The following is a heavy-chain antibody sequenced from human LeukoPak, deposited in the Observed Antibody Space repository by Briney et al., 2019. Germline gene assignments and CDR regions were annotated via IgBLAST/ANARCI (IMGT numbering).Heavy chain of an antibody. CDR3: ARRGSSGGLFDY. D-gene: IGHD6-13*01. V-gene: IGHV4-59*08. CDR1: GGSISSYY. Sequence: SETLSLTCTVSGGSISSYYWSWIRQPPGKGLERIGYIYYSGSTNYNPSLKSRVTISVDTSKNQFSLKLSSVTAADTAVYYCARRGSSGGLFDYWGQGTLVTVSS. J-gene: IGHJ4*02. CDR2: IYYSGST.